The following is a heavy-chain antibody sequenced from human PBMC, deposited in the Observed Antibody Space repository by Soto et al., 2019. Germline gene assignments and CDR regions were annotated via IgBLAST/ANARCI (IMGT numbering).Heavy chain of an antibody. J-gene: IGHJ4*02. Sequence: GGSLRLSCAASGFTFSTYTMSWVRQAPGEGLEWVSGIIQSGETFYGDSVKGRFTISRDISNNMLYLQMNSLRVEDTAVYYCARTPSFYYGSGSPKLERRLGHFDYWGQGVLVTVSS. CDR2: IIQSGET. V-gene: IGHV3-23*01. CDR1: GFTFSTYT. CDR3: ARTPSFYYGSGSPKLERRLGHFDY. D-gene: IGHD3-10*01.